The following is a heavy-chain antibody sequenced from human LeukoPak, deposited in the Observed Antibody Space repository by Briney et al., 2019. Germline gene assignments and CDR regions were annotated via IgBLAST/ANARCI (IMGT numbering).Heavy chain of an antibody. CDR3: ARDKFERIYCSSTSCYPFDY. V-gene: IGHV1-18*01. D-gene: IGHD2-2*01. Sequence: GASVKVSCKASGYTFTSYGISWVRQAPGQGLEWMGWISAYNGNTNYAQKLQGRVTMTTDTSTSTAYMELRSLRSDDTAVYYCARDKFERIYCSSTSCYPFDYWGQGTLSPSPQ. CDR1: GYTFTSYG. CDR2: ISAYNGNT. J-gene: IGHJ4*02.